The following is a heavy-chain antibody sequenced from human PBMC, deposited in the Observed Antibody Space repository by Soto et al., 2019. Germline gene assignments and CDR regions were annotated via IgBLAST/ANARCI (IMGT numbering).Heavy chain of an antibody. CDR1: GFTFDDYA. V-gene: IGHV3-9*01. Sequence: EVQLVESGGGLVQPGRSLRLSCAASGFTFDDYAMHWVRQTPGKGLEWVSGISWNSGRIGYADSVKGRFTISRDNAKNSLYQQMNSLRAEDTALYYCAKDEGDYDSSGYYDYWGQGTLVTVSS. CDR2: ISWNSGRI. D-gene: IGHD3-22*01. J-gene: IGHJ4*02. CDR3: AKDEGDYDSSGYYDY.